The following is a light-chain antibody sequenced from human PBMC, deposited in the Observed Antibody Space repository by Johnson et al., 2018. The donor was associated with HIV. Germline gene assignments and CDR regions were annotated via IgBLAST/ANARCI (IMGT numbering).Light chain of an antibody. CDR3: ETWDSSLSGYYV. CDR1: SSNIGINY. Sequence: QSVLTQPPSVSAAPGQKVTISCSGSSSNIGINYVSWFQQLPGTAPKLLIYDNDKRPSGIPDRFSGSKSGTSATLGIPGLQPGDEADYYCETWDSSLSGYYVFGTGTKLTVL. J-gene: IGLJ1*01. CDR2: DND. V-gene: IGLV1-51*01.